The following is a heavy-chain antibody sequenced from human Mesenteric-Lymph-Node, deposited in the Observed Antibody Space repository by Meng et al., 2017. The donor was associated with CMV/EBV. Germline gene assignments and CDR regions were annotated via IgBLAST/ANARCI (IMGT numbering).Heavy chain of an antibody. D-gene: IGHD3-3*01. Sequence: GGSLRLSCAASGFTFSSYAMSWVRQAPGKGLEWVSAISGSGGSTYYADSVKGRFTISRDNAKSSLYLQMNSLKAEDTAVYYCAGGRVTIFGVALFDPWGQGTLVTVSS. CDR1: GFTFSSYA. V-gene: IGHV3-23*01. CDR2: ISGSGGST. CDR3: AGGRVTIFGVALFDP. J-gene: IGHJ5*02.